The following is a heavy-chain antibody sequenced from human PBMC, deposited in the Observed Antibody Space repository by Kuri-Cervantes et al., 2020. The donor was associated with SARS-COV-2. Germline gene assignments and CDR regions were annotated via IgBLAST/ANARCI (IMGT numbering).Heavy chain of an antibody. J-gene: IGHJ4*02. CDR1: GFTFSSYS. V-gene: IGHV3-21*04. CDR2: ISSSSSYI. D-gene: IGHD2-2*01. CDR3: IKGGANAYVTFFEY. Sequence: GGSLRLSCAASGFTFSSYSMNWVRQAPGKGLEWVSSISSSSSYIYYADSVKGRFTISRDNAKNSLYLQMNNLRGEDMALYYCIKGGANAYVTFFEYWGQGTLVTVSS.